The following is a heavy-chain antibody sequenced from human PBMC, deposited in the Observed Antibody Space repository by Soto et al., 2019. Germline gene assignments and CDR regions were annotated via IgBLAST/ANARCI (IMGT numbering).Heavy chain of an antibody. CDR3: ARDEGAALLWFGELTLRNYYYGMDV. Sequence: QVQLVQSGAEVKKPGSSVKVSCKASGGTFSSYTISWVRQAPGQGLEWMGRIIPILGIANYAQKFQGRVTITADKSTSTAYMELSSLRSEDTAVYYCARDEGAALLWFGELTLRNYYYGMDVWGQGTTVTVSS. D-gene: IGHD3-10*01. V-gene: IGHV1-69*08. CDR1: GGTFSSYT. J-gene: IGHJ6*02. CDR2: IIPILGIA.